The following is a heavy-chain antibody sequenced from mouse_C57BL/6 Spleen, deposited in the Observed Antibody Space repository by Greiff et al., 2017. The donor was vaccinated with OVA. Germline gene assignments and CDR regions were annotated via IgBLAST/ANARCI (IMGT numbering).Heavy chain of an antibody. V-gene: IGHV1-26*01. Sequence: VQLQQSGPELVKPGASVKISCKASGYTFTDYYMNWVKQSHGKSLEWIGDINPNNGGTSYNQKFKGKATLTVDKSSSTAYMELRSLTSEDSAVYYCATYYSPYYYAMDYWGQGTSVTVSS. D-gene: IGHD2-12*01. CDR1: GYTFTDYY. CDR2: INPNNGGT. CDR3: ATYYSPYYYAMDY. J-gene: IGHJ4*01.